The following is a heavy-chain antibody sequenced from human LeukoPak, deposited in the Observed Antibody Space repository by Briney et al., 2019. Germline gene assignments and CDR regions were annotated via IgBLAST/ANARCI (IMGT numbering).Heavy chain of an antibody. CDR1: GGSISSSSYY. CDR3: ARDKSSSWYRRYDY. D-gene: IGHD6-13*01. CDR2: IYYSGST. J-gene: IGHJ4*02. Sequence: SETLSLTCTVSGGSISSSSYYWGWIRQPPGKGLEWIGSIYYSGSTYYNPSLKSRVTISVDTSKNQFSLKLSSVTAADTAVYYCARDKSSSWYRRYDYWGQGTLVTVSS. V-gene: IGHV4-39*07.